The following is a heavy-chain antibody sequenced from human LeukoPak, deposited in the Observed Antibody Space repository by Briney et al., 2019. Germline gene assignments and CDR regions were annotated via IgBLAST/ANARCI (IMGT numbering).Heavy chain of an antibody. CDR3: ATYRQIQVPFEF. Sequence: PGGSLRLSCAASGFTFSDFPMIWVRQAPGKGLEWVSSIFPSSDEIHYADSVKGRFTISRDNSRSTLSLQVDSLRAEDTATYYCATYRQIQVPFEFWGQGTLVTVSS. CDR1: GFTFSDFP. D-gene: IGHD5-18*01. J-gene: IGHJ4*02. CDR2: IFPSSDEI. V-gene: IGHV3-23*01.